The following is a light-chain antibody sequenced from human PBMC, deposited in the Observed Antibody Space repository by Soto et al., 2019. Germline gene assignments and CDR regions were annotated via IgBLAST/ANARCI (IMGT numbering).Light chain of an antibody. V-gene: IGKV1-5*01. CDR3: QQCGCSPA. CDR1: QSISPW. J-gene: IGKJ1*01. CDR2: XVS. Sequence: IEMTQSPSTLPASVGDRVTLSXRASQSISPWFAWYQQQPGKANKXXIYXVSTLENWVPSRFSGSGYGKEFNLTISVLDAEDVVVYYCQQCGCSPAFGQGTKVDI.